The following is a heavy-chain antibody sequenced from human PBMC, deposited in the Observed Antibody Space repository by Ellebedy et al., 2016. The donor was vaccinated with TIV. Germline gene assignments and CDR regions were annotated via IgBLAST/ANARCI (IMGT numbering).Heavy chain of an antibody. CDR2: IYYSGST. CDR3: ARLDGDNGNDY. J-gene: IGHJ4*02. Sequence: MPSETLSLTCTVSGGSISSYYWSWIRQPPGKGLEWIGYIYYSGSTTYNPSLKSRVTISVDTSKNQFSLKLSSVTASDTAVYYCARLDGDNGNDYWGQGTLVTVSS. CDR1: GGSISSYY. V-gene: IGHV4-59*08. D-gene: IGHD4-23*01.